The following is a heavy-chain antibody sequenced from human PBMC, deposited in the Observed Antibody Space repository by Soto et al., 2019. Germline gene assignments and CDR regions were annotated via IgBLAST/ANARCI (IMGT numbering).Heavy chain of an antibody. V-gene: IGHV2-5*02. D-gene: IGHD1-26*01. Sequence: QITLKESGPTLVKPTQPLTLTCTFSGFSLSTSGAGVGWIRQPPGKALEWLALIYWENDKRYSPSLNSSLTITKDTSKNQVVLIMTNMDPVDTATYYCAHRRYSGSYFAYWGQGTLVTVSS. CDR3: AHRRYSGSYFAY. CDR1: GFSLSTSGAG. J-gene: IGHJ4*02. CDR2: IYWENDK.